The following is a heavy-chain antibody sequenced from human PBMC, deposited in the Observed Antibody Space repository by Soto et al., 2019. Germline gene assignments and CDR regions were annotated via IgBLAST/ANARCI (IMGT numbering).Heavy chain of an antibody. J-gene: IGHJ4*02. CDR2: IYYSGST. Sequence: QVQLQESGPGLVKPSQTLSLTCTVSGGSISSGGYYWSWSRQHPGKGLEWIGYIYYSGSTYYNPSLKSRVTISVDTSKNQFSLTLSSVTAADTAVYYCARDQSCSGGSCYSGDYFDYWGQGTLVTVSS. CDR3: ARDQSCSGGSCYSGDYFDY. CDR1: GGSISSGGYY. D-gene: IGHD2-15*01. V-gene: IGHV4-31*03.